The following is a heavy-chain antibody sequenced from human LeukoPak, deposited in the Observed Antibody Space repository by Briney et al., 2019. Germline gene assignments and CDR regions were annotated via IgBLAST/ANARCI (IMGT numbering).Heavy chain of an antibody. J-gene: IGHJ5*02. Sequence: SETLSLTCAVYGGSFSGYYWSWIRQPPGKGLEWIGEINHSGSTNYNPSLKSRVTISVDTSKNQFSLKLSSVTAADTAVYYCARRIVAPYSSSCWFDPWGQGTLVTVSS. D-gene: IGHD6-6*01. V-gene: IGHV4-34*01. CDR3: ARRIVAPYSSSCWFDP. CDR2: INHSGST. CDR1: GGSFSGYY.